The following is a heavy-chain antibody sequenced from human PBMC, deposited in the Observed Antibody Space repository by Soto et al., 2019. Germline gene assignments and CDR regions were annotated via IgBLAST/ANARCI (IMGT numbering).Heavy chain of an antibody. CDR2: ISGSSGSK. Sequence: GGSMTLSSAASGFIFNDYYMSWIRPAPGKGLEWLSNISGSSGSKKYADAGKGRFTISRDNAKKSLYLEMHSLRAEDTAVYYCARYAAEVTTFFDHWGQGTLVTVSS. D-gene: IGHD4-17*01. J-gene: IGHJ4*02. V-gene: IGHV3-11*06. CDR3: ARYAAEVTTFFDH. CDR1: GFIFNDYY.